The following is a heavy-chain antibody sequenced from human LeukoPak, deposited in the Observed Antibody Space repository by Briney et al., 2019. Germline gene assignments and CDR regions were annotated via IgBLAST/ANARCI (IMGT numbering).Heavy chain of an antibody. CDR3: ARDSRDGYNYVDY. D-gene: IGHD5-24*01. V-gene: IGHV1-2*06. Sequence: ASVKVSCKASGYTFTGYYIHWVRQAPGQGLEWMGRLNPNNGGTNYAQKFQGRVTMTRDTSNNTAYMELSRLRSDDTAVYYCARDSRDGYNYVDYWGQGTLVTVSS. CDR1: GYTFTGYY. CDR2: LNPNNGGT. J-gene: IGHJ4*02.